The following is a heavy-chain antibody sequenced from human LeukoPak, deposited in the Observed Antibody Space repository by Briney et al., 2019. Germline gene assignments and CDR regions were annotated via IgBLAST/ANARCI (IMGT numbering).Heavy chain of an antibody. V-gene: IGHV3-48*03. CDR2: ISSSGRTT. CDR1: GFTFSSYE. J-gene: IGHJ5*02. Sequence: GGSLRLSCAASGFTFSSYEMNWVRQAPGKGLEWISYISSSGRTTYYADSVKGRFTISRDNSKNTLYLQMNSLRAEDTAVYYCAKAGSSWYEKHWFDPWGQGTLVTVSS. CDR3: AKAGSSWYEKHWFDP. D-gene: IGHD6-13*01.